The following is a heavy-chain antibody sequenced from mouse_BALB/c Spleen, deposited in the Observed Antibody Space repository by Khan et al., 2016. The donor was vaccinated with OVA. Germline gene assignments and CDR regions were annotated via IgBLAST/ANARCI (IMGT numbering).Heavy chain of an antibody. CDR2: ISTYHGDA. V-gene: IGHV1S137*01. D-gene: IGHD1-1*02. Sequence: QVQLQQSGAEVVRPGVSVKISCKGSGYSFTDYAMHWVKQSHAKSLEWIGVISTYHGDADYNQKFQGKATLTVDKSSSTAYMELARLTSEDSAIYYCARGGRFAYWGQGTLVTVSA. J-gene: IGHJ3*01. CDR1: GYSFTDYA. CDR3: ARGGRFAY.